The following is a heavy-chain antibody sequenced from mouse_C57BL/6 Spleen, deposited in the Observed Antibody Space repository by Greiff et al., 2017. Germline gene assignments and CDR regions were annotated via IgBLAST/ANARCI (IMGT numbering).Heavy chain of an antibody. CDR2: IDPEDGET. V-gene: IGHV14-2*01. CDR1: GFNIKDYY. D-gene: IGHD1-1*01. Sequence: EVKLMESGAELVKPGASVKLSCTASGFNIKDYYMHWVKQRTEQGLEWIGRIDPEDGETKYAPKFQGKATITADTSSNTAYLQLSSLTSEDTAVYYCARGHGSSLYYYAMDYWGQGTSVTVSS. J-gene: IGHJ4*01. CDR3: ARGHGSSLYYYAMDY.